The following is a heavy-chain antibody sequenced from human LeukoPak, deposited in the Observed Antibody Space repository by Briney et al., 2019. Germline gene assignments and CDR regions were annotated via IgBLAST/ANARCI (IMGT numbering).Heavy chain of an antibody. CDR2: IYYSGST. Sequence: SETLSLTCTVSGGSISSYYWSWIRQPPGKGLEWIGYIYYSGSTNYNPSLKSRVTISVDTSKNQFSLKLSSVTAADTAVYYCARRGGYSYGYYYYYGMDVWGQGTTVTVSS. CDR1: GGSISSYY. D-gene: IGHD5-18*01. V-gene: IGHV4-59*08. J-gene: IGHJ6*02. CDR3: ARRGGYSYGYYYYYGMDV.